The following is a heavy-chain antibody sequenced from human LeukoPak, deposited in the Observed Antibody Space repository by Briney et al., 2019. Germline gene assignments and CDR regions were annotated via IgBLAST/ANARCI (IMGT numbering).Heavy chain of an antibody. J-gene: IGHJ4*02. CDR2: IYPGDSDT. D-gene: IGHD5-12*01. V-gene: IGHV5-51*01. Sequence: GESLKISCKGSGYKFSTYWVAWVRQMPGKGLEWMGIIYPGDSDTSYSPSFQGQVTISADKSISTAYLQWNSLKASDTAIYYCARRGYGDSWGQGTLVTVSS. CDR1: GYKFSTYW. CDR3: ARRGYGDS.